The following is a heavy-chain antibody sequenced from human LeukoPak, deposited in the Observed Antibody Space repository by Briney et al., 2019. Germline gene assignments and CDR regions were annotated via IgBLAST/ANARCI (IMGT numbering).Heavy chain of an antibody. J-gene: IGHJ5*02. Sequence: GGSLRLSCTTSGFIFSNYGMHWVRQAPGKGLEWVSSISSSSDYIYYADSVKGRFTISRDNAKNSLYLQMKSLRAEDTAVYYCARGKTSQNIVTRKTYNWFDPWGQGTLVTVSS. V-gene: IGHV3-21*01. D-gene: IGHD2/OR15-2a*01. CDR1: GFIFSNYG. CDR3: ARGKTSQNIVTRKTYNWFDP. CDR2: ISSSSDYI.